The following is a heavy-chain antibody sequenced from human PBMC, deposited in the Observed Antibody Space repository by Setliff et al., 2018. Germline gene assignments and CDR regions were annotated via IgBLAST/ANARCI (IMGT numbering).Heavy chain of an antibody. J-gene: IGHJ6*04. Sequence: SETLSLTCTVSGGGSINNYYWSWVRQSPGKGLEWIGFVHFGGDTNYNPSLKSRVTISVDTSKNQFSLKLSSVTAADTAVYYCARDGLGAFSLRSMDVWGKGTTVTVSS. CDR2: VHFGGDT. CDR1: GGGSINNYY. D-gene: IGHD3-3*02. V-gene: IGHV4-59*01. CDR3: ARDGLGAFSLRSMDV.